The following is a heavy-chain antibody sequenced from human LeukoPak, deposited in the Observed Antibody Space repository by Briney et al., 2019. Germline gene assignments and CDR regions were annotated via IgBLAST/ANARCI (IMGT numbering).Heavy chain of an antibody. V-gene: IGHV3-30*02. CDR2: IRYDGSNK. Sequence: PGGSLRLSCAASGFIFSSFGMHWVRQAPGKGLEWVAFIRYDGSNKYYADSVKGRFTISRDNSKNTLYLQMNSLRAEDTAVYYCAKDLFYGGNSVDYWGQGTLVTVSS. CDR1: GFIFSSFG. J-gene: IGHJ4*02. CDR3: AKDLFYGGNSVDY. D-gene: IGHD4-23*01.